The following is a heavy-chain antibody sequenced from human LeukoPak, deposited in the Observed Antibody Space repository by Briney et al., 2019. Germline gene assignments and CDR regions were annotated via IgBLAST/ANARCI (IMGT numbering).Heavy chain of an antibody. CDR2: IKQDGSEK. J-gene: IGHJ4*02. CDR1: GFTFSSYW. CDR3: ARVQWELRGVGSYFEY. Sequence: GGSLRLSCVVSGFTFSSYWMSWVRQASGKGLEWAANIKQDGSEKYYVDSVKGRFTMSRDNAKNSLYLQMNSLRAEDTAVYYCARVQWELRGVGSYFEYWGQGALVTVSS. V-gene: IGHV3-7*01. D-gene: IGHD1-26*01.